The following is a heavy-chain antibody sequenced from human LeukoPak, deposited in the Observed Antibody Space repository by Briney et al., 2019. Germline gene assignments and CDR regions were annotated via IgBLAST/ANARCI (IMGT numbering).Heavy chain of an antibody. CDR2: IYYSGST. CDR1: GGSISSYY. J-gene: IGHJ4*02. CDR3: ASYDFWSGSAVGGFDY. D-gene: IGHD3-3*01. V-gene: IGHV4-59*01. Sequence: PSETLSLTCTVSGGSISSYYWSWIRQPPGKGLEWIGYIYYSGSTNYNPSLKSRVTISVDTSKNQSSLKLSSVTAADTAVYYCASYDFWSGSAVGGFDYWGQGTLVTVSS.